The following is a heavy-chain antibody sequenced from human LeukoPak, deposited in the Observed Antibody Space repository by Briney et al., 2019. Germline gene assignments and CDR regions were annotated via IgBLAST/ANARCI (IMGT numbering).Heavy chain of an antibody. J-gene: IGHJ4*02. CDR3: AKDKFDGSGSYYFDY. D-gene: IGHD3-10*01. CDR1: GFTFDDYA. CDR2: ISWDGGRT. Sequence: GGSLRLSCAASGFTFDDYAMHWGRQAPGRGLEWVSLISWDGGRTYYADSVKGRFTISRDNSKNSLYLQMNSLRAEDTALYYCAKDKFDGSGSYYFDYWGQGTLVTVSS. V-gene: IGHV3-43D*03.